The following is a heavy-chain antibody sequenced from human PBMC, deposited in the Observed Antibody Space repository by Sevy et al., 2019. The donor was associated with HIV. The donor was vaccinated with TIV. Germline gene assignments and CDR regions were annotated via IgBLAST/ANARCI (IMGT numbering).Heavy chain of an antibody. CDR1: GFTLSDYY. J-gene: IGHJ6*02. CDR2: MSGSDDSGGDDTI. CDR3: ARDHVKDGKGGDYYYHAMDV. Sequence: GGSLRLSCTASGFTLSDYYISWIRQAPGKGLQWISYMSGSDDSGGDDTIYYADGVKGRFTISRDNAKNSMYLQMSSLRADDTAVYYCARDHVKDGKGGDYYYHAMDVWGRGTTVTVSS. V-gene: IGHV3-11*01. D-gene: IGHD3-16*01.